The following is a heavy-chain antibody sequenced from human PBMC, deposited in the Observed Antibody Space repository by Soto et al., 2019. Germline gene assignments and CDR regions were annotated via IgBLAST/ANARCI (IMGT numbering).Heavy chain of an antibody. D-gene: IGHD6-13*01. V-gene: IGHV5-51*01. Sequence: GESLKISCKASGYSFTTYWIGWVRQMPGKGLEWMGIIYPGDSDTRYSPSFQGQVTISADKSISTAYLQWSSLKASDSAMFYCARKDIAGNSVDFWGQGTLVTVSS. CDR1: GYSFTTYW. CDR2: IYPGDSDT. CDR3: ARKDIAGNSVDF. J-gene: IGHJ4*02.